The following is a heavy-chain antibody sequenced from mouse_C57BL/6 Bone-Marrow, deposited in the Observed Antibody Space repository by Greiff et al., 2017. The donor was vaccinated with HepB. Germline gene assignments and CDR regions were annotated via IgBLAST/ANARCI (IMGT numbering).Heavy chain of an antibody. CDR1: GFTFSSYA. V-gene: IGHV5-9-1*02. Sequence: EVQRVESGEGLVKPGGSLKLSCAASGFTFSSYAMSWVRQTPEKGLEWVAYISSGGDYIYYADTVKGRFTISRDNARNTLYLQMSSLKSEDTAMYYCTREKDYYGSSGGFAYWGQGTLVTVSA. CDR2: ISSGGDYI. J-gene: IGHJ3*01. CDR3: TREKDYYGSSGGFAY. D-gene: IGHD1-1*01.